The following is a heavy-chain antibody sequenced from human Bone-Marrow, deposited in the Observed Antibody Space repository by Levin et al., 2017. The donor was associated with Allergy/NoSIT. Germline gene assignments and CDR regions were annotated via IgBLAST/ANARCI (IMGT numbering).Heavy chain of an antibody. J-gene: IGHJ4*02. CDR2: ISYSGST. CDR3: AREGLMGFAFDY. Sequence: ASETLSLTCTASGASFSSGAYYWTWIRQHPETGLEWIGYISYSGSTYYNPSLKGRVTISIDTSREQFSLSLNSVTAAYTAIYFCAREGLMGFAFDYWGQGTLVTVSS. CDR1: GASFSSGAYY. V-gene: IGHV4-31*03.